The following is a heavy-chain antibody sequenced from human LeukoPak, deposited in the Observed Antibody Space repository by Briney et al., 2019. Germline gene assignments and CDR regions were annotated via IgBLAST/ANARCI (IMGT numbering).Heavy chain of an antibody. J-gene: IGHJ5*02. CDR1: GGTFSSYA. D-gene: IGHD3-22*01. V-gene: IGHV1-69*13. CDR3: ATQVVTGWFDP. CDR2: IIPIFGTA. Sequence: ASVKVSCKASGGTFSSYAISWVRQAPGQGLEWMGGIIPIFGTANYAQKFQGRVTITADDSTSIAYMELSSLRSEDTAVYYCATQVVTGWFDPWGQGTLVTVSS.